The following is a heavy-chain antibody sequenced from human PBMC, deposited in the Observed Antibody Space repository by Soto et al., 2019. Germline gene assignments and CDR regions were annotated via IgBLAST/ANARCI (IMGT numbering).Heavy chain of an antibody. CDR1: GFTFSSHA. CDR2: IHSIRSII. D-gene: IGHD3-16*01. J-gene: IGHJ4*02. Sequence: EVQLVESGGGLVKPGGSLSLSCAVSGFTFSSHAMNWVRQAPGKGLEWVAYIHSIRSIIYYADSVKGRFTISRDNAKNSLYLQMDSLGDEDTAVYYCARDARNADYDYGGQGTLVTVSS. CDR3: ARDARNADYDY. V-gene: IGHV3-48*02.